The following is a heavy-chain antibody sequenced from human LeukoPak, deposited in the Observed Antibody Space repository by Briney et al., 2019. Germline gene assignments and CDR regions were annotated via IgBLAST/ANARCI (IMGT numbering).Heavy chain of an antibody. CDR2: IIPILGIA. D-gene: IGHD3-10*01. CDR1: GGTFSSYA. J-gene: IGHJ5*02. V-gene: IGHV1-69*04. Sequence: SVKVSCKASGGTFSSYAISWVRQAPGQGLEWMGRIIPILGIANYAQKFQGRVTITADKSTSTAYMELSSLRSEDTAVYYCARVASYYYGSGNADVFDPWGQGTLVTVSS. CDR3: ARVASYYYGSGNADVFDP.